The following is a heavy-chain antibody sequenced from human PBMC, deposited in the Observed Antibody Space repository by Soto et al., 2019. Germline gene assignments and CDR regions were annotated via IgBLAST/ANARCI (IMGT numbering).Heavy chain of an antibody. CDR2: IYYSGST. CDR1: GGSISSYY. J-gene: IGHJ6*02. D-gene: IGHD5-18*01. Sequence: PSETLSLTYTGSGGSISSYYWSWIRQPPGKGLEWIGYIYYSGSTNYNPSLKSRVTISVDTSKNQFSLKLSSVTAADTAVYYCARVDTAMVTGYYYYYGMDVWGQGTTVTVSS. V-gene: IGHV4-59*01. CDR3: ARVDTAMVTGYYYYYGMDV.